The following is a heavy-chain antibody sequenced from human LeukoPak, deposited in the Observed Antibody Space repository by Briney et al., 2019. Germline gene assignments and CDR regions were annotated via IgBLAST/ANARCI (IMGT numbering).Heavy chain of an antibody. J-gene: IGHJ6*02. V-gene: IGHV3-9*01. CDR2: ISWNSGSI. D-gene: IGHD5-18*01. CDR1: GFTFDDYA. CDR3: ARVQYVDTAQDYYYYGMDV. Sequence: GGSLRLSCAASGFTFDDYAMHWVRQAPGKGLEWVSGISWNSGSIGYADSVKGRFTISRDNAKDPLYLQMNSLRAEDTAVYYCARVQYVDTAQDYYYYGMDVWGQGTTVTVSS.